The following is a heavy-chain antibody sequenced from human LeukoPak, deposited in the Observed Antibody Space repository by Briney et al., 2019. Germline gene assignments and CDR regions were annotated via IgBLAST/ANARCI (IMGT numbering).Heavy chain of an antibody. CDR1: GFTFSSYW. V-gene: IGHV3-7*01. Sequence: GGSVRLSCAASGFTFSSYWMSWVRQAPGKGLEWVANINQDGSEKYYVDSVKGRFTISRDNAKNSVYLEMNSLRAEDTAVYYCARARYRSYFNWFDPWGQGTLVTVSS. CDR2: INQDGSEK. CDR3: ARARYRSYFNWFDP. J-gene: IGHJ5*02. D-gene: IGHD3-10*01.